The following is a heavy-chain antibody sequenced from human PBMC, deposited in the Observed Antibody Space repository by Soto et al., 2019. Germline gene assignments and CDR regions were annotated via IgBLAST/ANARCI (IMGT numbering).Heavy chain of an antibody. CDR3: EGVGAASGTVY. CDR2: ISCDGSNK. V-gene: IGHV3-30*03. Sequence: VQLVESGGGVVQPGRSLRLSCAAYGFTFSSYCMHWVRQAPGKGLEWVAVISCDGSNKYYAYSLKGRVTISRNNSRNTHYLQMNSLRPEDTAVYYCEGVGAASGTVYWGQGTLVTVSS. J-gene: IGHJ4*02. D-gene: IGHD2-8*01. CDR1: GFTFSSYC.